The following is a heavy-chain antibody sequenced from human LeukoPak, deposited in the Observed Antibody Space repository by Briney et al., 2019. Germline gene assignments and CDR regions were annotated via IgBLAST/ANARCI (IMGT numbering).Heavy chain of an antibody. CDR1: GLTFSSYG. D-gene: IGHD3-22*01. CDR3: ARDPAPVYYYDSSGYYGHYYYYGMDV. Sequence: PGGSLRLSCAASGLTFSSYGMHWVRQAPGKGLEWVALIWYDGDNEHFADSVKGRFTFSRDNSKNTLYLQMNSLRAEDTALYYCARDPAPVYYYDSSGYYGHYYYYGMDVWGQGTTVTVSS. V-gene: IGHV3-33*01. CDR2: IWYDGDNE. J-gene: IGHJ6*02.